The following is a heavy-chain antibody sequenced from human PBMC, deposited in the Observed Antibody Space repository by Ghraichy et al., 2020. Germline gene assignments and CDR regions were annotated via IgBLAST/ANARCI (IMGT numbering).Heavy chain of an antibody. V-gene: IGHV3-21*01. Sequence: GGSLRLSCAASGFTFSSYSMNWVRQAPGKGLEWVSSISSSSSYIYYADSVKGRFTISRDNAKNSLYLQMNSLRAEDTAVYYCARDPRRYFVVVPAAQGDYWGQGTLVTVSS. CDR2: ISSSSSYI. D-gene: IGHD2-2*01. CDR3: ARDPRRYFVVVPAAQGDY. CDR1: GFTFSSYS. J-gene: IGHJ4*02.